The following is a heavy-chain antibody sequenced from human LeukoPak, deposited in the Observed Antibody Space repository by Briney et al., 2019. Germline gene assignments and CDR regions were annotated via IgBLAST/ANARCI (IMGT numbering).Heavy chain of an antibody. CDR3: ERAARYGDYNYDYYYYMDV. J-gene: IGHJ6*03. V-gene: IGHV3-7*01. CDR2: IKDDGNEK. Sequence: GGSLRLSCAASGFTFTRYWMSWVRRAPGKGLEWVANIKDDGNEKYYAASVSGRFTISRDNTKNSLYLQVNSLRADDTGLYYWERAARYGDYNYDYYYYMDVWGKGTTVTVSS. CDR1: GFTFTRYW. D-gene: IGHD4-17*01.